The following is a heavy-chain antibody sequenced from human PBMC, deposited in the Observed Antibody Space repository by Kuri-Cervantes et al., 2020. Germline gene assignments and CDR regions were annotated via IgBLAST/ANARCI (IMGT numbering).Heavy chain of an antibody. J-gene: IGHJ6*03. CDR3: ARVRIAARRRYYCYYMDV. D-gene: IGHD6-6*01. V-gene: IGHV1-69*13. CDR1: GYTFTSYA. CDR2: IIPIFGTA. Sequence: SVKVSCKASGYTFTSYAISWVRQAPGQGLEWMGGIIPIFGTANYAQKFQGRVTITADESTSTAYMELSSLRSEDTAVYYCARVRIAARRRYYCYYMDVWGKGTTVTVSS.